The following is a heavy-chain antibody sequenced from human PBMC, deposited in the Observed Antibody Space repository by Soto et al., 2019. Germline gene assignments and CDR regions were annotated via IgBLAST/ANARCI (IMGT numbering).Heavy chain of an antibody. CDR3: ARSWSGSTSGRVDV. D-gene: IGHD3-3*01. Sequence: EVQLVESGGALVQPGRSLRLSCVASGFNFDDHVMHWVRQVPGKGLEWVGHISWNGYSIGYGGSVRGRFIISRDNAKNTLSLQMNSLRPEDTALYYCARSWSGSTSGRVDVWGQGTTVTVSS. J-gene: IGHJ6*02. CDR1: GFNFDDHV. V-gene: IGHV3-9*01. CDR2: ISWNGYSI.